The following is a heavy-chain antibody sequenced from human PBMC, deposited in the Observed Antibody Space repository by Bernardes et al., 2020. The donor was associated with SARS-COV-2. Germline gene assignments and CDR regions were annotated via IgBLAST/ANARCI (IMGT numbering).Heavy chain of an antibody. CDR1: GFIFSDHY. J-gene: IGHJ6*02. CDR3: AREVPKYRDSSGYAHYYYAMDV. CDR2: IRHKGSNYST. D-gene: IGHD3-22*01. V-gene: IGHV3-72*01. Sequence: GGSLRLSCAASGFIFSDHYMDWVRQAPGKGLEWVGRIRHKGSNYSTKYAASVEGRFVISRDDSTKSLYLQMNSLKTEDTAVYYCAREVPKYRDSSGYAHYYYAMDVWGQGTTVTVSS.